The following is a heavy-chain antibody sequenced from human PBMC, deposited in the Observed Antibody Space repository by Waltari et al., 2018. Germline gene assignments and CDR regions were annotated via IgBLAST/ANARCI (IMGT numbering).Heavy chain of an antibody. CDR2: INPNRGGT. CDR3: ARGLEGSSSSGY. CDR1: GYTFTGYY. J-gene: IGHJ4*02. D-gene: IGHD6-6*01. V-gene: IGHV1-2*06. Sequence: QVQLVQSGAAVQKPGASVQVSCKASGYTFTGYYMHWVRQAPGKGLEWMGRINPNRGGTNYAQKFQGRVTRTRETSISTAYMELSRLRSDDTAVYDCARGLEGSSSSGYWGQGTLVTVSS.